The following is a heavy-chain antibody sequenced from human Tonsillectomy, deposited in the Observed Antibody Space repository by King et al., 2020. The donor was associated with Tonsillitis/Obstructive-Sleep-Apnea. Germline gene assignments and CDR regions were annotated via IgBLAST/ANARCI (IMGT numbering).Heavy chain of an antibody. CDR2: ISTNGGNT. D-gene: IGHD3-10*01. Sequence: VQLVESGGGLVQPGGSLRLSCGASGFTFSNYAMSWVRQAPGKGLEWVSSISTNGGNTYYADSVTGRFTISRDNSKNTLYLQMDRLRAEDTAAYYCAKSTVFYGSGPDAFDIWGQGTMVIVSS. CDR1: GFTFSNYA. V-gene: IGHV3-23*04. J-gene: IGHJ3*02. CDR3: AKSTVFYGSGPDAFDI.